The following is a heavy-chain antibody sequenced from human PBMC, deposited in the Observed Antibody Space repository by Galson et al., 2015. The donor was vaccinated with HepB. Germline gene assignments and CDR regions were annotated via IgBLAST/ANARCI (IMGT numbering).Heavy chain of an antibody. CDR2: IIPILGIA. CDR3: ARDSAHDYPYYYYMDV. V-gene: IGHV1-69*04. Sequence: SVKVSCKASGGTFSSYAISWVRQAPGQGLEWMGRIIPILGIANYAQKFQGRVTITADKSTSTAYMELSSLRSEDTAVYYCARDSAHDYPYYYYMDVWGKGTTVTVSS. CDR1: GGTFSSYA. J-gene: IGHJ6*03. D-gene: IGHD4-11*01.